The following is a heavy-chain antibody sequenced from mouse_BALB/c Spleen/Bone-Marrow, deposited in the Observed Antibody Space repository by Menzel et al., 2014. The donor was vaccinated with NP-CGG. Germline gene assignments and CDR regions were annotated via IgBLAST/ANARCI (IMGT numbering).Heavy chain of an antibody. CDR1: GFNIKDTY. CDR2: IDPANGNT. D-gene: IGHD2-3*01. J-gene: IGHJ3*01. CDR3: ARRDDGYYTY. Sequence: DVQLQESGAELVKPGASVKSSCTASGFNIKDTYMHWVKQRPEQGLEWIGRIDPANGNTKYDPKFQGKATITADTSSNTAYLQLSSLTSEDTAVYYCARRDDGYYTYWGQGTLVTDSA. V-gene: IGHV14-3*02.